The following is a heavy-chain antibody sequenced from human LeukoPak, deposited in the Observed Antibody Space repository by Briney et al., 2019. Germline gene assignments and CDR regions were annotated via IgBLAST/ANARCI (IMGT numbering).Heavy chain of an antibody. V-gene: IGHV4-59*01. J-gene: IGHJ4*02. CDR2: THYSGST. Sequence: PSETLSLTCTVSGGSISSYYWSWIRQPPGKGLEWIGYTHYSGSTSYNPSLKSRVTISVDTSKNQFSLKLTSVTAADTAVYYCARAAYSGSYHSDYWGQGTLVTVSS. CDR3: ARAAYSGSYHSDY. D-gene: IGHD1-26*01. CDR1: GGSISSYY.